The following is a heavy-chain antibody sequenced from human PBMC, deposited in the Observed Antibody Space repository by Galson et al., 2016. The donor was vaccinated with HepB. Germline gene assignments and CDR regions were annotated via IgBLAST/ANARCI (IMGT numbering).Heavy chain of an antibody. V-gene: IGHV3-33*01. CDR1: GFTFGTYG. CDR2: IWYDGSEK. CDR3: ASEKFCCGIAGRPLDD. Sequence: SLRLSCAASGFTFGTYGMHWVRQAPGKGLEWVAVIWYDGSEKYYADSVKGRFTISRDNSHNTLYLQMNGLRGEDTAVYYCASEKFCCGIAGRPLDDWGQGTLVTVSS. D-gene: IGHD6-6*01. J-gene: IGHJ4*02.